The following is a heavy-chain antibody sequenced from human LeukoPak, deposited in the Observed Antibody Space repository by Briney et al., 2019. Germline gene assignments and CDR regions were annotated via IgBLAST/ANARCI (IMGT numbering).Heavy chain of an antibody. CDR2: IYYIGST. CDR1: GGSISSYY. V-gene: IGHV4-59*01. J-gene: IGHJ5*02. CDR3: ARSYSGSYRDWFDP. Sequence: SETLSLTCTVSGGSISSYYWSWIRQPPGKGLEWIGYIYYIGSTNYNPPLKSRVTMSVDTSKNQFSLRLSSVTAADTAVYYCARSYSGSYRDWFDPWGQGTLVTVSS. D-gene: IGHD1-26*01.